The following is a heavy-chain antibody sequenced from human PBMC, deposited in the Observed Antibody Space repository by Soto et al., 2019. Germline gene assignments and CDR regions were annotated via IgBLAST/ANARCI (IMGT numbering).Heavy chain of an antibody. CDR3: ARLDIVVVPAAIDGWFDP. V-gene: IGHV4-59*01. CDR1: GGSISSYY. D-gene: IGHD2-2*01. Sequence: SETLSLTCTVSGGSISSYYWSWIRQPPGKGLEWIGYIYYSGSTNYNPSLKSRVTISVDTSKNQFSLKLSSVTAADTAVYYCARLDIVVVPAAIDGWFDPWGQGTLVTVSS. J-gene: IGHJ5*02. CDR2: IYYSGST.